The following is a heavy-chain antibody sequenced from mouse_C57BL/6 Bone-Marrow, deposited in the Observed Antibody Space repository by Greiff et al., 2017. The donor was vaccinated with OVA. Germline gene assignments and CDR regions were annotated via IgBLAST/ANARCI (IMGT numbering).Heavy chain of an antibody. CDR1: GYTFTSYG. CDR3: ARSYDYLHFDV. V-gene: IGHV1-81*01. Sequence: QVQLKESGAELARPGASVKLSCKASGYTFTSYGISWVKQRTGQGLEWIGEIYPRSGNTYYNEKFKGKATLTADKSSSTAYMELRSLTSEDSAVYFCARSYDYLHFDVWGTGTTVTVSS. D-gene: IGHD2-4*01. J-gene: IGHJ1*03. CDR2: IYPRSGNT.